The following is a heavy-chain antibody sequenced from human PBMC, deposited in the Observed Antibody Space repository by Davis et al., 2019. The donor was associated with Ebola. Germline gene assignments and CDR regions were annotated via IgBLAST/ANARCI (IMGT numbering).Heavy chain of an antibody. CDR2: ISWNSGSI. V-gene: IGHV3-9*01. Sequence: SPKIPCAASGFTFDDYATHWVRQAPGKGLEWVSGISWNSGSIGYADSVKGRFTISRDNAKNSLYLQMNSLRAEDTALYYCARSITGTYNWFDPWGQGTLVTVSS. CDR3: ARSITGTYNWFDP. CDR1: GFTFDDYA. D-gene: IGHD1-7*01. J-gene: IGHJ5*02.